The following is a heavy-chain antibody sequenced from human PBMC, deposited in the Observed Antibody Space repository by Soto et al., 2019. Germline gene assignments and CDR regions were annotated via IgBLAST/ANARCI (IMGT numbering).Heavy chain of an antibody. CDR1: GGSLSSYY. Sequence: SETLSLTCVVSGGSLSSYYWSWIRQPPGKGLEWIGYIYYSGSTNYNPSLKSRVTISVDTSKNQFSLKLSSVTAADTAVYYCASQYYYDSSGSQTFDYWGQGTQVTVSS. J-gene: IGHJ4*02. V-gene: IGHV4-59*01. D-gene: IGHD3-22*01. CDR2: IYYSGST. CDR3: ASQYYYDSSGSQTFDY.